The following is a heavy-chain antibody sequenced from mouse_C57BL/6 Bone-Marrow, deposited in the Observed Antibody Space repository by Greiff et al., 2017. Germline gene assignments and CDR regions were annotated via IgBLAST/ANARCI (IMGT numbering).Heavy chain of an antibody. V-gene: IGHV1-63*01. D-gene: IGHD4-1*01. J-gene: IGHJ2*01. CDR1: GYTFTNYW. Sequence: VQLQESGAELVRPGTSVKMSCKASGYTFTNYWIGWAKQRPGHGLEWIGDIYPGGGYTNYNEEFKGKATLTADKSSRTACMQFSILTSEDSAVYYCARSGTGFDYRGQGTTRTVSS. CDR3: ARSGTGFDY. CDR2: IYPGGGYT.